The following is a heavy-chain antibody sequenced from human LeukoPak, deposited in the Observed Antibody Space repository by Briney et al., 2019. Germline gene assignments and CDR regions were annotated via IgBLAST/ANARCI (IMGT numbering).Heavy chain of an antibody. CDR1: GGSFSGYY. CDR2: INHSGST. J-gene: IGHJ6*02. V-gene: IGHV4-34*01. D-gene: IGHD6-13*01. CDR3: ARRGVWYSSSWYTPPYYYYGMDV. Sequence: SETLSLTCAVYGGSFSGYYWSWIRQPPGKGLEWIGEINHSGSTNYNPSLKSRVTISVDTSKNQFSLKLSSVTAADTAVYYCARRGVWYSSSWYTPPYYYYGMDVWGQGTTVTVSS.